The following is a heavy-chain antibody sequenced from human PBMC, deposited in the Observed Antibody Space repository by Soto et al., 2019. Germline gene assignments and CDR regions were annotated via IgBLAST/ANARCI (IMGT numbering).Heavy chain of an antibody. D-gene: IGHD2-2*02. CDR3: ARVVPDAILDWFDP. V-gene: IGHV1-18*04. Sequence: GASVKVSCKASGYTFTSYGISWVRQAPGQGLEWMGWISAYNGNTNYAQKLQGRVTMTTDTSTSTAYMELRSLRSDDTAVYYCARVVPDAILDWFDPWGQGTLVTVSS. J-gene: IGHJ5*02. CDR1: GYTFTSYG. CDR2: ISAYNGNT.